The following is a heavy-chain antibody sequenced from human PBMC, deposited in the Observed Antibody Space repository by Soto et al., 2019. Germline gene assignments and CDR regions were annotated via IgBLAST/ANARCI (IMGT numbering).Heavy chain of an antibody. D-gene: IGHD6-13*01. CDR2: VDPDNVHT. Sequence: QVQLVQSGPEVKKPGASVKVSCKASGYGFSNYVVTWVRQAPGQGLEWVGRVDPDNVHTKYAQRFQGRVTMTTDTATNTAYMELRSLRSDDTAVYYCARGAAAGYSYFYYMDAWGKGTTVTVSS. V-gene: IGHV1-18*01. J-gene: IGHJ6*03. CDR3: ARGAAAGYSYFYYMDA. CDR1: GYGFSNYV.